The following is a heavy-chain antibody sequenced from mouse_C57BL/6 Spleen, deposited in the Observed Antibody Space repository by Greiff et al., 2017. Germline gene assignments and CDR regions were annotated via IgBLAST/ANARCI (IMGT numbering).Heavy chain of an antibody. Sequence: QVQLQQPGAELVKPGASVKLSCKASGYTFTSYWMQWLKQRPGQGLEWIGEIDPSDSYTNYNPKFKGKATLTVDTSSRTAYMQLSSLTSEDSAVYYCARRGYYFDYWGQGTTLTVSS. J-gene: IGHJ2*01. CDR1: GYTFTSYW. CDR3: ARRGYYFDY. V-gene: IGHV1-50*01. D-gene: IGHD1-1*02. CDR2: IDPSDSYT.